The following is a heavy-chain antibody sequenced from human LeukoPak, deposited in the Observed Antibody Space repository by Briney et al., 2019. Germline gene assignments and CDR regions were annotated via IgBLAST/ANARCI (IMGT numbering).Heavy chain of an antibody. D-gene: IGHD2-2*01. V-gene: IGHV3-11*01. Sequence: PGGSLRLSCAASGFTFSDYYMSWIRQAPGKGLEWVSYISSSGSTIYYADSVKGRFTISRDNAKNSLYLQMNSLRAEDTAVYYCARVAICSSTSYHSWRLNSYYYYYMDVWGKGTTVTVSS. CDR1: GFTFSDYY. J-gene: IGHJ6*03. CDR3: ARVAICSSTSYHSWRLNSYYYYYMDV. CDR2: ISSSGSTI.